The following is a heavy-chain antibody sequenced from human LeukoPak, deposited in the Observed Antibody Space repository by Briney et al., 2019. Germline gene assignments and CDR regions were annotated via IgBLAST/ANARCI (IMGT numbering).Heavy chain of an antibody. V-gene: IGHV3-66*03. CDR1: GFTVSSNY. CDR3: ARDLRNGLANCGGDWGLFDP. J-gene: IGHJ5*02. CDR2: IYSCGST. Sequence: GGSLRLSCAASGFTVSSNYMSWVRQAPGKGLEWVSAIYSCGSTYYADSVKDRFTISRDTSKNTLYLQMNSLRAEDTAAYYCARDLRNGLANCGGDWGLFDPWGQGTLVTVSS. D-gene: IGHD2-21*02.